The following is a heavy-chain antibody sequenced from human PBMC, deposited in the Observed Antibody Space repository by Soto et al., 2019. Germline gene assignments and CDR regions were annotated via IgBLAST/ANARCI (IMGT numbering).Heavy chain of an antibody. V-gene: IGHV1-69*13. CDR3: ARCGARGYSGYDYYYYGMDV. Sequence: SVKVSCKASGYTFYSHSISWVRQAPGQGLEWMGGIIPIFGTANYAQKFQGRVTITADESTSTAYMELSSLRSEDTAVYYCARCGARGYSGYDYYYYGMDVWGQGTTVTGS. D-gene: IGHD5-12*01. CDR2: IIPIFGTA. CDR1: GYTFYSHS. J-gene: IGHJ6*02.